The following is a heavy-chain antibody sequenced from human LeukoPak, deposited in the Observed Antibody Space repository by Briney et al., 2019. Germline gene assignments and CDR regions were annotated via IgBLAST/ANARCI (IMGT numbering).Heavy chain of an antibody. D-gene: IGHD3-10*01. V-gene: IGHV3-21*01. CDR1: GFTFSEYS. CDR2: ISISSSNI. Sequence: PGGSLRLSCAASGFTFSEYSMIWVRQAPVKGLEWVSYISISSSNIYYADSVKGRFTISRDNAKNSLYLQINSLRVEDTSVYYCARERYHGSGAPKYDYWGQGTLVTVSS. CDR3: ARERYHGSGAPKYDY. J-gene: IGHJ4*02.